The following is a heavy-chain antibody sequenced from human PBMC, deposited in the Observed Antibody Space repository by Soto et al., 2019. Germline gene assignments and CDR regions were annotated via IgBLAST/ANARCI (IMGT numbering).Heavy chain of an antibody. V-gene: IGHV4-31*03. J-gene: IGHJ4*02. CDR2: IFYSGAF. D-gene: IGHD3-3*01. CDR3: SRAPVTPSIFGVALPYFFDS. CDR1: GGSISSDSSY. Sequence: SETLSLTCTVSGGSISSDSSYWSWIRQRPGMGLEWIGYIFYSGAFYYTPSLRGRVMILADASKNHFTLRLSSVTAADTAVYYCSRAPVTPSIFGVALPYFFDSWGQGTQVTVSS.